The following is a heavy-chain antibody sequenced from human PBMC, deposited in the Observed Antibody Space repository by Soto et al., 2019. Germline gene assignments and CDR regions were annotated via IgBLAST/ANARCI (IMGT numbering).Heavy chain of an antibody. V-gene: IGHV3-21*01. J-gene: IGHJ4*02. CDR1: GFTFSSYS. D-gene: IGHD6-6*01. CDR2: ISSSSSYI. CDR3: ARDVYSSSRYFDY. Sequence: EVQLVESGGGLVKPGGSLRLSCAASGFTFSSYSMNWVRQAPGKGLEWVSSISSSSSYIYYADSVKSRFTISRDNAKNSLYLQMNSLRAEDTAVYYCARDVYSSSRYFDYWGQGTLVTVSS.